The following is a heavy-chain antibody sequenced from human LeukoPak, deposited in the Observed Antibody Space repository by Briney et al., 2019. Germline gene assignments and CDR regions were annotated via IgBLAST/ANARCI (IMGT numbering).Heavy chain of an antibody. Sequence: GGSLRLSCAASGFTFSSYAMHWVRQAPGKGLEWVAVISYDGSNKYYADSVKGRFTISRDNSKNTLYLQMNSLRAEDTAVYYCARIAGRIVVVPAASDAFDIWGQGTMVTVS. D-gene: IGHD2-2*01. CDR2: ISYDGSNK. CDR1: GFTFSSYA. J-gene: IGHJ3*02. CDR3: ARIAGRIVVVPAASDAFDI. V-gene: IGHV3-30*01.